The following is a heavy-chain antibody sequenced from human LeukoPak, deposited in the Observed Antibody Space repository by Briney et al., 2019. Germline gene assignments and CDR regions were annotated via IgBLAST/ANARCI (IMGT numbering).Heavy chain of an antibody. CDR1: GYTFTSYG. CDR2: ISAYSGNT. D-gene: IGHD2-15*01. CDR3: ARDSVVVDATGYFQH. J-gene: IGHJ1*01. V-gene: IGHV1-18*01. Sequence: GASVKVSCKASGYTFTSYGISWVRQAPGQGLEWMGWISAYSGNTNYAQKLQGRVTMTTDTSTSTAYMELRSLRSDDTAVYYCARDSVVVDATGYFQHWGQGTLVTVSS.